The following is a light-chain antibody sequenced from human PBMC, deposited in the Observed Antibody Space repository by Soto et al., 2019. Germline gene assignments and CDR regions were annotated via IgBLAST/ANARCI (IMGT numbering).Light chain of an antibody. CDR1: QCKSSN. V-gene: IGKV3-15*01. J-gene: IGKJ5*01. CDR2: GAS. CDR3: QQDNHWPRGS. Sequence: EMTQAQDTVTVSRGERCTSWWWASQCKSSNLAWYQQKPGQAPRLLIYGASTRATGIPARFSASGSGTEFTLTVRSFQSDDFAIYYCQQDNHWPRGSFAQGTRLEIK.